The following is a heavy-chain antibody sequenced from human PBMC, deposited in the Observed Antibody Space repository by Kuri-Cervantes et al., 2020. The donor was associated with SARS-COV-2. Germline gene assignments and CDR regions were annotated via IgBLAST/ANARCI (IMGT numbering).Heavy chain of an antibody. CDR1: GFTFSSYA. J-gene: IGHJ4*02. V-gene: IGHV3-23*01. D-gene: IGHD6-13*01. Sequence: GGSLRLSCAASGFTFSSYAMSWVRQAPGKGLEWVSAISGSGGSTYYADSVKGRFTISRDNSKNTLYLQMNSLRAEDTAVYYCAKDGGIAAAKKDVLDYWGQGTRVTVFS. CDR2: ISGSGGST. CDR3: AKDGGIAAAKKDVLDY.